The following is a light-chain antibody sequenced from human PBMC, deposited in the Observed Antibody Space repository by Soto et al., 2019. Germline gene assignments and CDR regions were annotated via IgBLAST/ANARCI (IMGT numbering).Light chain of an antibody. J-gene: IGKJ1*01. CDR3: QQYGNSHQT. Sequence: EIVLTQSPGTLSLSPGERATLSCRASQSVTSSLAWYQQKPGQAPRLLIYGASSRATGIPDRFSGSGSGTDFTLTISRLEPEDFAVHYCQQYGNSHQTFGQGTKV. V-gene: IGKV3-20*01. CDR2: GAS. CDR1: QSVTSS.